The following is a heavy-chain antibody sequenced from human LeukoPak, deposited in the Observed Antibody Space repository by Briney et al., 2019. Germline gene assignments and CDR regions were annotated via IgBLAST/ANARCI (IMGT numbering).Heavy chain of an antibody. CDR1: GFSFSSHA. Sequence: GGSLRLSCAASGFSFSSHAMHWVRQAPGKGLEWVAFISYDGSTKTYADSVKGRFTTSRDISLHLQMSSLRAEDTAVYYCVRNNNNDYWGQGTLVTVSS. D-gene: IGHD2/OR15-2a*01. V-gene: IGHV3-30*02. J-gene: IGHJ4*02. CDR2: ISYDGSTK. CDR3: VRNNNNDY.